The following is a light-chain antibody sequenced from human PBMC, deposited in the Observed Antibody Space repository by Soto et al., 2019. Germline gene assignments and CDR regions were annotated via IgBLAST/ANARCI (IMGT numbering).Light chain of an antibody. CDR2: DVN. CDR3: CSYAGSHTPWV. Sequence: QSALTQPRSVSGSPGQSVTISCTGTSSDVGGYNYVSWYQQHPGKAPKLMIYDVNKWPSGVPDRFSGSKSGNTASLNISGLQAEDEADYHCCSYAGSHTPWVFGGGTQVTVL. V-gene: IGLV2-11*01. J-gene: IGLJ3*02. CDR1: SSDVGGYNY.